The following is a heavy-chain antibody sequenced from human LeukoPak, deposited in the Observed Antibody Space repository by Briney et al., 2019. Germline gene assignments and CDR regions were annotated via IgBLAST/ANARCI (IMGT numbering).Heavy chain of an antibody. Sequence: TGGSLRLSCAASGFTFSSYGMHWVRQAPGKGLEWVAFIRYDGSNKCYADSVKGRFTISRDNSKNTLYLQMNSLRAEDTAVYYCAKDWAAIVVVPAAIGEIDYWGQGTLVTVSS. V-gene: IGHV3-30*02. CDR1: GFTFSSYG. D-gene: IGHD2-2*01. CDR3: AKDWAAIVVVPAAIGEIDY. CDR2: IRYDGSNK. J-gene: IGHJ4*02.